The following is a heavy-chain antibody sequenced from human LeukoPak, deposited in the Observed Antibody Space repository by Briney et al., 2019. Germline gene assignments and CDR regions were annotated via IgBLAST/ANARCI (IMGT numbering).Heavy chain of an antibody. J-gene: IGHJ4*02. CDR1: GGSISSYY. CDR3: ARGVVIEYYDSSGYYYYFDY. D-gene: IGHD3-22*01. V-gene: IGHV4-59*01. CDR2: IYYSGST. Sequence: SETLSLTCTVSGGSISSYYWSWIRQPPGKGLEWIGYIYYSGSTNYNPSLKSRVTISVDTSKNQFSLKLSSVTAADTAVYYCARGVVIEYYDSSGYYYYFDYWGRGTLVTVSS.